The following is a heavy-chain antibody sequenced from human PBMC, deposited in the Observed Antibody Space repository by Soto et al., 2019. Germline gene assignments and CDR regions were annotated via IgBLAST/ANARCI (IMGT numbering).Heavy chain of an antibody. CDR3: ARDLGDILTGIEPYFDY. Sequence: PGGSLRLSCAASGFTFSSYWMSWVRQAPGKGLEWVANIKQDGSEKYYVDSVKGRFTISRDNAKNSLYLQMNSLRAEDTAVYYCARDLGDILTGIEPYFDYWGQGTLVTVSS. V-gene: IGHV3-7*01. J-gene: IGHJ4*02. CDR1: GFTFSSYW. CDR2: IKQDGSEK. D-gene: IGHD3-9*01.